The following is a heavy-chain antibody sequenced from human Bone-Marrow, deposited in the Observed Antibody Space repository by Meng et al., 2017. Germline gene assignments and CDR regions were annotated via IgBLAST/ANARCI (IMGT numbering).Heavy chain of an antibody. Sequence: QVQLVQAGEEVKKPGSSVKVSCKASGYTFTSYGISWVRQAPGQGLEWMGWISAYNGNTNYAQKLQGRVTMTTDTSTSTAYMELRSLRSDDTAVYYCARDEDISAAGKLFGDYWGQGTLVTVSS. J-gene: IGHJ4*02. CDR2: ISAYNGNT. CDR1: GYTFTSYG. D-gene: IGHD6-13*01. CDR3: ARDEDISAAGKLFGDY. V-gene: IGHV1-18*01.